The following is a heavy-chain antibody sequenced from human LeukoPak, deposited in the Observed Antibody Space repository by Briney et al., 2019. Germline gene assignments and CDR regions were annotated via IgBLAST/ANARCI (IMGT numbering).Heavy chain of an antibody. D-gene: IGHD6-13*01. CDR1: GFTFSDSV. V-gene: IGHV3-64*01. J-gene: IGHJ3*02. CDR2: ISNNGGST. Sequence: GGSLRLSCAASGFTFSDSVMHWVRQAPGRGLEYVSAISNNGGSTYYVNSVKGRFTISRDNSKNTLYLQMGSLGAGDMAVYYCATQTSRSRGSSWYGYAFDIWGQGTLVTVSS. CDR3: ATQTSRSRGSSWYGYAFDI.